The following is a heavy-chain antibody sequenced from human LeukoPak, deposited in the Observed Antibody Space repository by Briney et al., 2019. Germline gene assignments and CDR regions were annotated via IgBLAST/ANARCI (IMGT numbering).Heavy chain of an antibody. Sequence: SETLSLTCAVFGGSFSGYYWSWIRQPPGKGPEWIGEINHSGTTNYNPSLKSRVTISVDTSKNQFSLKLASVTAADTAIYYCAKGAGGFSYYNWFDPWGQGTLVTVSS. D-gene: IGHD5-18*01. CDR3: AKGAGGFSYYNWFDP. V-gene: IGHV4-34*01. CDR1: GGSFSGYY. CDR2: INHSGTT. J-gene: IGHJ5*02.